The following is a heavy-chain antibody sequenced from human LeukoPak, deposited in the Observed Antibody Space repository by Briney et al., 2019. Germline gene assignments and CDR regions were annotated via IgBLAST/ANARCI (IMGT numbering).Heavy chain of an antibody. Sequence: PGGSLRLSCAASGFTFSSYWMSWVCQAPGKGLEWVANIKQDGSEKYYVDSVKGRFTISRDNAKNSLYLQMNSLRAEDTAVYYCARAANYIVVVPAAIPNWFDPWGQGTLVTVSS. CDR3: ARAANYIVVVPAAIPNWFDP. D-gene: IGHD2-2*01. J-gene: IGHJ5*02. CDR2: IKQDGSEK. CDR1: GFTFSSYW. V-gene: IGHV3-7*01.